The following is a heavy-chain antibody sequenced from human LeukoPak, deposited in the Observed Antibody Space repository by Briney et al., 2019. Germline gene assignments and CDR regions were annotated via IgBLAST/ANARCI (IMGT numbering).Heavy chain of an antibody. V-gene: IGHV4-59*11. CDR2: IYYSGST. CDR1: GGSISSHY. J-gene: IGHJ4*02. Sequence: SETLSLTCTVSGGSISSHYWSWIRQPPGKGLAWIGYIYYSGSTNYNPSLKSRVTISVDTSKNQFSLKLSSVTAADTAVYYCARVRWELLTYYFDYWGQGTLVTVSS. D-gene: IGHD1-26*01. CDR3: ARVRWELLTYYFDY.